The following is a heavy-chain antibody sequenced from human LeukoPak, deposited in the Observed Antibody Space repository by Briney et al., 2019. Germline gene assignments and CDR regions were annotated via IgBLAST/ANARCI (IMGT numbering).Heavy chain of an antibody. D-gene: IGHD6-19*01. J-gene: IGHJ4*02. CDR2: ISYDGSNK. CDR1: GCTFSSYG. Sequence: GGSLRLSCAASGCTFSSYGMHWVRQAPGKGLEWVAVISYDGSNKYYADSVKGRFTISRDNSKNTLYLQMNSLRAEDTAVYYCEKGIAVDGWGQGTLVTVSS. V-gene: IGHV3-30*18. CDR3: EKGIAVDG.